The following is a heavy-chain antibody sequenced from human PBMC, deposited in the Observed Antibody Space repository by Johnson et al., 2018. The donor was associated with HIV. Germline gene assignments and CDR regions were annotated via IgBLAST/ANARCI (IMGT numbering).Heavy chain of an antibody. V-gene: IGHV3-20*04. CDR3: AKEGSGIYAFDI. J-gene: IGHJ3*02. Sequence: EVQLLESGGGVVRPGGSLRLSCAASGFTFDDYGMSWVRQAPGKGLEWVSGINWNGGSTGYADSVKGRFTISRDNAKNSLYLQMNSLRAEYTAVYYCAKEGSGIYAFDIWGQGTMVTVSS. CDR1: GFTFDDYG. D-gene: IGHD3-3*01. CDR2: INWNGGST.